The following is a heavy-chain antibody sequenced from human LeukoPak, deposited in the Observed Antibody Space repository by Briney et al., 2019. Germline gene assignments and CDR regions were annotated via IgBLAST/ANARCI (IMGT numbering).Heavy chain of an antibody. J-gene: IGHJ5*02. Sequence: ASVKVSCKASGYTFTSYGISWVRQAPGQGLEGMGWISAYNGNTNYAQKLQGRVTMTTDTSTSTAYMELRSLRSGDTAVYYCARVSEWWNWFDPWGQGTLVTVSS. CDR3: ARVSEWWNWFDP. V-gene: IGHV1-18*01. D-gene: IGHD2-8*01. CDR1: GYTFTSYG. CDR2: ISAYNGNT.